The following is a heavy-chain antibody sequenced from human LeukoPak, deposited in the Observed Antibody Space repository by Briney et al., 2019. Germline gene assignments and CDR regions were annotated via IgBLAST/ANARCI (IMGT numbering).Heavy chain of an antibody. D-gene: IGHD1-14*01. CDR2: INPNSGGT. CDR1: GYTFTGYY. CDR3: ARAGLGIENYYYYMGV. J-gene: IGHJ6*03. V-gene: IGHV1-2*02. Sequence: ASEKVSCKASGYTFTGYYMHWVRQAPGQGLEWMGWINPNSGGTNYAQKFQGRVTMTRDTSISTAYMELSRLRSDDTAVYYCARAGLGIENYYYYMGVWGKGTTVTVSS.